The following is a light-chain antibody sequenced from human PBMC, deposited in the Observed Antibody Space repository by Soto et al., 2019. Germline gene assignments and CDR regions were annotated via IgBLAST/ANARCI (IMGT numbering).Light chain of an antibody. CDR2: GAS. CDR3: QQYVSSRLI. V-gene: IGKV3-20*01. CDR1: QTVSSTD. J-gene: IGKJ4*01. Sequence: EIVLTQSPGTLSLSPGDRATLSCTASQTVSSTDLAWYQQRAGQAPRLLIFGASSRATGIPDRFSGSGSGTDFTLTISRLEPEDCAVYYCQQYVSSRLIFGGGTKVEIK.